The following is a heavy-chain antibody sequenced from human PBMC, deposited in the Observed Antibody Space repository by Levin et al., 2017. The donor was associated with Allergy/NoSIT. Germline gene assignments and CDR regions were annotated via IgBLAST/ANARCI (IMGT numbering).Heavy chain of an antibody. D-gene: IGHD6-13*01. CDR2: ISGSGGST. CDR1: GFTFSSYA. V-gene: IGHV3-23*01. J-gene: IGHJ5*02. CDR3: AKARIAAAGTGWFDP. Sequence: GESLKISCAASGFTFSSYAMSWVRQAPGKGLEWVSAISGSGGSTYYADSVKGRFTISRDNSKNTLYLQMNSLRAEDTAVYYCAKARIAAAGTGWFDPWGQGTLVTVSS.